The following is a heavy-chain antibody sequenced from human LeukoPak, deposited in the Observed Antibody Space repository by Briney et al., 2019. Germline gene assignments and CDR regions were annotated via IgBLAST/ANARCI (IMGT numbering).Heavy chain of an antibody. D-gene: IGHD3-16*01. CDR3: ARGPVWGSSVDY. J-gene: IGHJ4*02. V-gene: IGHV4-34*01. CDR2: INHSGST. Sequence: SEILSLTCAVYGGSFSGYYWSWIRQPPGKGLEWIGEINHSGSTNYNPSLKSRVTISVDTSKNQFSLKLSSVTAAGTAVYYCARGPVWGSSVDYWGQGTLVTVSS. CDR1: GGSFSGYY.